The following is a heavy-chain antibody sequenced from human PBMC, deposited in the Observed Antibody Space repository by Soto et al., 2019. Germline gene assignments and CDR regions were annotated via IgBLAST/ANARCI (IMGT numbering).Heavy chain of an antibody. Sequence: PSETLSLTCAVYNGSFSHFYWSWIRQSPGKGLEWIGEINLAGTTNYNPFLMSRVTMSLDSSKNHFSLTLTSVTAADTAVYYCARGYYYSSGTWFPYWGQGTQVTVSS. V-gene: IGHV4-34*01. J-gene: IGHJ4*02. D-gene: IGHD3-10*01. CDR2: INLAGTT. CDR1: NGSFSHFY. CDR3: ARGYYYSSGTWFPY.